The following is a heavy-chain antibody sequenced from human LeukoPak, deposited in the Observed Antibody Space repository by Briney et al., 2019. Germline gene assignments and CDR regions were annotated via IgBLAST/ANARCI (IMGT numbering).Heavy chain of an antibody. Sequence: GGSLRLSCAASGFTLSSYAMSWVRQAPGKGLEWVSLISGNAGSTYYADSVKGRFTISRDITKNTLYLQMNSLRAEDTAVYYCAKDTTTTYYYDSSGYNWFDPWGQGTLVTVSS. V-gene: IGHV3-23*01. CDR1: GFTLSSYA. CDR3: AKDTTTTYYYDSSGYNWFDP. CDR2: ISGNAGST. D-gene: IGHD3-22*01. J-gene: IGHJ5*02.